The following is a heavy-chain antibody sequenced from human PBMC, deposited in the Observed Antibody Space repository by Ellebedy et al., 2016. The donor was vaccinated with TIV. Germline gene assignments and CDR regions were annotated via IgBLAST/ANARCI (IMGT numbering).Heavy chain of an antibody. J-gene: IGHJ4*02. Sequence: PGGSLRLSCAASGFTFSNAWMSWVRQAPGKGLEWVGRIKSKTDGGTTDYAAPVKGRFTISRDDSKNTLYLQMNSLKTEDTAVYYCTTDNSAVAGAGDYWGQGTLVTVSS. CDR2: IKSKTDGGTT. CDR1: GFTFSNAW. D-gene: IGHD6-19*01. V-gene: IGHV3-15*01. CDR3: TTDNSAVAGAGDY.